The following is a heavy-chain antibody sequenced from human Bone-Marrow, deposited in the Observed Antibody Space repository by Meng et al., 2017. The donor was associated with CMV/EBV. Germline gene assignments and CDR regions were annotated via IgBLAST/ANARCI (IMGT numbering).Heavy chain of an antibody. V-gene: IGHV4-34*01. J-gene: IGHJ4*02. D-gene: IGHD4-17*01. CDR2: INHSGST. Sequence: SETLSLTCAVYGGSFSGYYWSWIRQPPGKGLEWIGEINHSGSTNYNPSLKSRVTISVDTSKNRFSLKLSSVTAADTAVYYCARAPYGDHGGHYFDYWGQGTLVTVSS. CDR1: GGSFSGYY. CDR3: ARAPYGDHGGHYFDY.